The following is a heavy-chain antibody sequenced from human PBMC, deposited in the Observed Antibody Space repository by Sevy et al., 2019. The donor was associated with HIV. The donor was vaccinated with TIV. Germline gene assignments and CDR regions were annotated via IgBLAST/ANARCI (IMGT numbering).Heavy chain of an antibody. J-gene: IGHJ4*02. V-gene: IGHV3-66*01. D-gene: IGHD5-18*01. CDR3: ARGRGTGYSYGFDY. Sequence: GGSLRLSCAASGFTVSSNYMSWVRQAPGKGLEWVSVIYSGGSTYYADPVKGRFIISRDNSKNTLYLQMNSLRAEDTAVYYCARGRGTGYSYGFDYWGQGTLVTVSS. CDR1: GFTVSSNY. CDR2: IYSGGST.